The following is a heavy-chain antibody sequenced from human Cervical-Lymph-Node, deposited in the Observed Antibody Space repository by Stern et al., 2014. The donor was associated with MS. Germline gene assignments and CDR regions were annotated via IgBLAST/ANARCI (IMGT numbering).Heavy chain of an antibody. CDR1: GFIFSNFA. D-gene: IGHD3-3*01. CDR3: AKDRDDSWSGYDY. J-gene: IGHJ4*02. Sequence: VQLVESGGGVVQPGKSRRLSCAASGFIFSNFAMHWVRQAPGKGLEWVSLMSYDGRNEYYADSVKGRFTISRDNSKDTLYLQVNSLRPEDTAVYYCAKDRDDSWSGYDYWGQGVLVAVSS. V-gene: IGHV3-30*18. CDR2: MSYDGRNE.